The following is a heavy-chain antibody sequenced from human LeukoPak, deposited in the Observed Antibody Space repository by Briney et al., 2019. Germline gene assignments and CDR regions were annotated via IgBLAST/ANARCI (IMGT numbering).Heavy chain of an antibody. Sequence: GGSLRLSCAASGFTFSDYYMSWIRQAPGKGLEWVANIKQDGSEKYYVDSVKGRFTISRDNAKNSLYLQMNSLRAEDTAVYYCARAYSEVIMSPGYWGQGTLVTVSS. CDR3: ARAYSEVIMSPGY. CDR2: IKQDGSEK. J-gene: IGHJ4*02. CDR1: GFTFSDYY. V-gene: IGHV3-7*01. D-gene: IGHD3-3*01.